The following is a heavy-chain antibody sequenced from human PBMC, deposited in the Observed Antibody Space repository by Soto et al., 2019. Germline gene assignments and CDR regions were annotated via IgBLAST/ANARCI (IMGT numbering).Heavy chain of an antibody. CDR2: IIPIFGTA. D-gene: IGHD3-16*02. V-gene: IGHV1-69*01. J-gene: IGHJ3*02. CDR1: GGTFSSYA. Sequence: QVQLVQSGAEVKKPGSSVKVSCKASGGTFSSYAISWVRQAPGQGLEWMGGIIPIFGTANYAQKFQGRVTITADESTSTAYMELSSLRSEDTAVDYCAHNGVVWGSYRQHAFDIWGQGTMVTVSS. CDR3: AHNGVVWGSYRQHAFDI.